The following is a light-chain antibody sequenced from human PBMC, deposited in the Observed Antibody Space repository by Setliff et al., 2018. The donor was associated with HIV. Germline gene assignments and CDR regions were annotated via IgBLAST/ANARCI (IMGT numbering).Light chain of an antibody. CDR1: SSNIGNNY. CDR3: GAWDSSLSAWV. J-gene: IGLJ3*02. V-gene: IGLV1-51*01. CDR2: DNN. Sequence: QSVLTQPPSVSAAPGQKVTISCSGSSSNIGNNYVSWNQQFPGTAPKLLIYDNNKRPSGIPDRFSGPKSGTSATLGITGLQTGDEADYYCGAWDSSLSAWVFGGGTKVTVL.